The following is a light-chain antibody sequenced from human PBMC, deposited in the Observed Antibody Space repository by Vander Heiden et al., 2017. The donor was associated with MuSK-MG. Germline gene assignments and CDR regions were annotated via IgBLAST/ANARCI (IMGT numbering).Light chain of an antibody. CDR1: QSIATY. CDR3: QQSYKTPCS. CDR2: AAS. J-gene: IGKJ2*04. Sequence: DIQMTQSPSSLSASVGDRVTISCRASQSIATYLNWYQHKPGNAPKLLIFAASSLQSGVPSRFSGSGSGTDFTLTISSLQPEDFATYYCQQSYKTPCSFGQGTKLEIK. V-gene: IGKV1-39*01.